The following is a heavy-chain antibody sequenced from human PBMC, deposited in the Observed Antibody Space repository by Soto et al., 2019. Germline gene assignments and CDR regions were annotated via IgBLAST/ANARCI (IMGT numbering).Heavy chain of an antibody. CDR3: ARKLWFGELLLFYYYGMDV. CDR1: GGSFSGYY. CDR2: INHSGST. D-gene: IGHD3-10*01. V-gene: IGHV4-34*01. J-gene: IGHJ6*02. Sequence: SETLSLTCAVYGGSFSGYYWSWIRQPQGKGMEWIGEINHSGSTNYNPSLKSRVTISVDTSKNQFSLKLSSVTAADTAVYYCARKLWFGELLLFYYYGMDVWGQGTTVT.